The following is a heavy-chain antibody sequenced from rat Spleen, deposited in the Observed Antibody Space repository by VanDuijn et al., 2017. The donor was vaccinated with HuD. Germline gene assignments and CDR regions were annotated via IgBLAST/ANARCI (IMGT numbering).Heavy chain of an antibody. Sequence: EVQLVESGGGLVQPGRSLKLSCEVSGFTFNNYDMAWIRQAPTKGLEWVATISYGDSSGHSSTYYRDSVKGRFTISRDNAKSTLSLQMDSLRSEDTASYYCTRHGYTRYYFDYWGQGVMVTVSS. CDR3: TRHGYTRYYFDY. D-gene: IGHD1-9*01. J-gene: IGHJ2*01. CDR2: ISYGDSSGHSST. CDR1: GFTFNNYD. V-gene: IGHV5-29*01.